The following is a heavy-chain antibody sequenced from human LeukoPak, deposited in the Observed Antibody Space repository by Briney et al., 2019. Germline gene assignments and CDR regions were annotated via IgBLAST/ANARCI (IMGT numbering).Heavy chain of an antibody. CDR3: TSPFILGYCSSTSCSSDGY. Sequence: GGSLRLSCAASGFTFSNAWMSWVRQAPGKGLEWVGRIKSKTDGGTTDYAAPVKGRFTISRDDSKNTLYLQMNSLKTEDTAVYYCTSPFILGYCSSTSCSSDGYWGQGTLVTVSS. V-gene: IGHV3-15*01. CDR1: GFTFSNAW. D-gene: IGHD2-2*01. CDR2: IKSKTDGGTT. J-gene: IGHJ4*02.